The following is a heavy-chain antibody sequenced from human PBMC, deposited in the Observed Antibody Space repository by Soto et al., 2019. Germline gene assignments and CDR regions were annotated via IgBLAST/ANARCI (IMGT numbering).Heavy chain of an antibody. V-gene: IGHV1-69*02. CDR2: TNPILSMS. Sequence: QVHLVQSGAELKKPGSSVRVSCKASGDTFNFYTINWVRQAPGLCLEWMGRTNPILSMSNSALKFQGRLSISADKSTRTAYMDLRSLRSDDTAVYYCATSYGSGSQAFDYCGQGALVTVSS. J-gene: IGHJ4*02. CDR3: ATSYGSGSQAFDY. CDR1: GDTFNFYT. D-gene: IGHD3-10*01.